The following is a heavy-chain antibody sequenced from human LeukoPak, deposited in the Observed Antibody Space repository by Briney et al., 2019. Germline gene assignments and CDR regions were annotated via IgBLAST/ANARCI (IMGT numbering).Heavy chain of an antibody. Sequence: ASVKVSCKASGYTFTTYGISWVRQAPGQGLEWMGWIGGYGSTNYAQNLQGRVTMTTDTSTSTAYMELRSLRSDDTAVYYCARGVYSNDYWGQGTLVTVSS. CDR3: ARGVYSNDY. CDR1: GYTFTTYG. V-gene: IGHV1-18*01. CDR2: IGGYGST. J-gene: IGHJ4*02. D-gene: IGHD2-21*01.